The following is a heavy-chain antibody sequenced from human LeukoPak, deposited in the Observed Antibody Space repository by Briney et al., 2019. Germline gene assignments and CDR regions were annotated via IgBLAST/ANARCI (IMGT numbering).Heavy chain of an antibody. CDR1: GGSISSSSYY. CDR3: ASVIGDLSD. Sequence: SETLSLXCTVSGGSISSSSYYWGWIRQPPGKGLEWIGSIYYSGITYFNPSVKGRVTISVDTSKNQFSLKLTSVTAADTAMYYCASVIGDLSDWGQGTLVTVSS. V-gene: IGHV4-39*01. D-gene: IGHD7-27*01. J-gene: IGHJ4*02. CDR2: IYYSGIT.